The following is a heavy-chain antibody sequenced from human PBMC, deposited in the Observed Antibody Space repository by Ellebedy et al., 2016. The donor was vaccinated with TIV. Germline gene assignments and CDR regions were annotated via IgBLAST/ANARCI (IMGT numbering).Heavy chain of an antibody. Sequence: ASSVKVSCKASGYTFTSYYMHWVRQAPGQGLEWMGIINPSGGSTSYAQKFQGRVTITADKSTSTAYMELSSLRSEDTAVYYCARWGYYYDSSGYPDYWGQGTLVTVSS. J-gene: IGHJ4*02. V-gene: IGHV1-46*01. CDR1: GYTFTSYY. CDR2: INPSGGST. CDR3: ARWGYYYDSSGYPDY. D-gene: IGHD3-22*01.